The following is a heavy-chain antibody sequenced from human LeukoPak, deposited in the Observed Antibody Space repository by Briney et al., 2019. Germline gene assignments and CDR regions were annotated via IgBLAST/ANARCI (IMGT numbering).Heavy chain of an antibody. V-gene: IGHV1-46*01. CDR2: INPSGGST. CDR1: GYTFTSYY. Sequence: GASVKVSCKASGYTFTSYYMHWVRQAPGQGLEWIGIINPSGGSTSYAQKFQGRVTMTRDTSTSTVYMELSSLRSEDTAVYYCARDGYSYGQGRYYYYYYYMDVWGKGTTVTVSS. CDR3: ARDGYSYGQGRYYYYYYYMDV. J-gene: IGHJ6*03. D-gene: IGHD5-18*01.